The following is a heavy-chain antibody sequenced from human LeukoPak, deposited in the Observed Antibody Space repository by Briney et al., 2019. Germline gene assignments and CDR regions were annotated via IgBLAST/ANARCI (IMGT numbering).Heavy chain of an antibody. CDR3: ARLWYTYTSWFDP. V-gene: IGHV4-39*01. Sequence: PSETLSLTCTVSGDSISSSRYYWGWIRQPPGKGLEWIGNAYYSGSTYYNPSLKSRLTISVDTSKNQFSLKLSSVTAADTAVYYCARLWYTYTSWFDPWGQGTLVTVSS. D-gene: IGHD1-1*01. CDR1: GDSISSSRYY. CDR2: AYYSGST. J-gene: IGHJ5*02.